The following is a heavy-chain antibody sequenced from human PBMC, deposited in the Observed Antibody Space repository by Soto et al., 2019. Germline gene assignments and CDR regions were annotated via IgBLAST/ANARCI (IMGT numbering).Heavy chain of an antibody. CDR3: ARHSAQMGSFDD. CDR2: IYYSGST. J-gene: IGHJ4*02. Sequence: SETLSLTCTVSGGSISSYYWSWIRQPPGKGLEWIGYIYYSGSTNYNPSLKSRVTISVDTSKNQFSLKLSSVTAADTAVYYCARHSAQMGSFDDWGQGTLVTVSS. V-gene: IGHV4-59*08. CDR1: GGSISSYY. D-gene: IGHD1-26*01.